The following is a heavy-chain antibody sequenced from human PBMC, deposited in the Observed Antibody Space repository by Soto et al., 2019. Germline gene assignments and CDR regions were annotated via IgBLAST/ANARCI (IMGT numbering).Heavy chain of an antibody. CDR3: ASLVGATSHDAFDM. J-gene: IGHJ3*02. Sequence: GGSLRLSCAASGFTFRSYVMHWVRQAPGKGLEWVAVISSDGSNKYYADSVKGRATISRDNSKNRLYLQMNSLRAEDTAVYYCASLVGATSHDAFDMWGQGTLVTVSS. CDR2: ISSDGSNK. CDR1: GFTFRSYV. D-gene: IGHD1-26*01. V-gene: IGHV3-30*13.